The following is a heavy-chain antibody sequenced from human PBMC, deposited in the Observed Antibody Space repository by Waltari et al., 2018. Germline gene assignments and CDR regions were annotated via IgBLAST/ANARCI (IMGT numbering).Heavy chain of an antibody. D-gene: IGHD5-12*01. Sequence: EVQLVESGGGLVQPGGSLGLSCAASGFIFSSSWMHWVRQAPGKGLVWVSRINGDGTKTSYADSVKGRFTISRDNAKNTLYVEMNSLRADDTAVYYCGRDGSGYAGPSDYWGRGTLVTVSS. J-gene: IGHJ4*02. V-gene: IGHV3-74*01. CDR2: INGDGTKT. CDR1: GFIFSSSW. CDR3: GRDGSGYAGPSDY.